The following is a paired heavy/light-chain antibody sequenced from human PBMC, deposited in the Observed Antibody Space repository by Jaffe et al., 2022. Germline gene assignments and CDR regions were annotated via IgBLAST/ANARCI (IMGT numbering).Heavy chain of an antibody. Sequence: QVQLVESGGGVVQPGGSLRLSCAASGFTFSSYGMYWVRQAPGKGLEWVAYIRYDGNIKYYEDSVRGRFTISRDDSKNTLYLQMNSLRAEDTAIYYCTKPHDTNYIDYWGQGTLVTVSS. CDR2: IRYDGNIK. D-gene: IGHD3-9*01. V-gene: IGHV3-30*02. CDR1: GFTFSSYG. CDR3: TKPHDTNYIDY. J-gene: IGHJ4*02.
Light chain of an antibody. CDR2: DAS. J-gene: IGKJ2*01. Sequence: EIVLTQSPATLSLSPGERATLSCRASQSVSSYLAWYQQKPGQAPRLLIYDASNRATGIPARFSGSGSGTAFTLTISSLEPEDFAVYYCHQRSNWPSSEYTFGQGTKLEI. CDR1: QSVSSY. CDR3: HQRSNWPSSEYT. V-gene: IGKV3-11*01.